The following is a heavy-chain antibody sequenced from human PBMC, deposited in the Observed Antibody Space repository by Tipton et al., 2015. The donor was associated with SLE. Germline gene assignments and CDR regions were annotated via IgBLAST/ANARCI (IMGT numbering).Heavy chain of an antibody. Sequence: TLSLTCSVSGGSIISHYWTWIRQPPGKGLEWIGYIYFTGTTNYNPSLKSRVTISVDTSKNQFSLKLSSVTAADTALYYCARGGSRFDSWGQGTPVTVSS. CDR2: IYFTGTT. V-gene: IGHV4-59*11. CDR3: ARGGSRFDS. J-gene: IGHJ5*01. CDR1: GGSIISHY. D-gene: IGHD3-10*01.